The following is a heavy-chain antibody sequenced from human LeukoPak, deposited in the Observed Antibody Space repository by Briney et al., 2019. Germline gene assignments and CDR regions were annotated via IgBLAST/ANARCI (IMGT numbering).Heavy chain of an antibody. D-gene: IGHD6-13*01. CDR3: ARDYTLYSSSLVVY. Sequence: ASVKVSCKASGYTFTSYGISWVRQAPGQGLEWMGWISAYNGNTNYAQKLQGRVTTTTDTSTSTAYMELRSLRSDDTAVYYCARDYTLYSSSLVVYWGQGTLVTVSS. V-gene: IGHV1-18*01. CDR1: GYTFTSYG. J-gene: IGHJ4*02. CDR2: ISAYNGNT.